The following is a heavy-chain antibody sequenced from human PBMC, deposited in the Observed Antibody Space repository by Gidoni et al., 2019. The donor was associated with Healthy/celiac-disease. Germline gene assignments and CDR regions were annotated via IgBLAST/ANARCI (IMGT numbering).Heavy chain of an antibody. Sequence: EVQLVESGGGLVQPGRSLRLSCAASGFTFDDYAMHWVRQAPGKGLEWVSGISWNSGSIGYADSVKGRFTISRDNAKNSLYLQMNSLRAEDTALYYCAKEAYCGGDCPIDYWGQGTLVTVSS. V-gene: IGHV3-9*01. D-gene: IGHD2-21*02. CDR1: GFTFDDYA. J-gene: IGHJ4*02. CDR2: ISWNSGSI. CDR3: AKEAYCGGDCPIDY.